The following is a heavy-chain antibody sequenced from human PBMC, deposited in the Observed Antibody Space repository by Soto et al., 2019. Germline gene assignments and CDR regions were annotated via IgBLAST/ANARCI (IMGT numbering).Heavy chain of an antibody. D-gene: IGHD3-3*01. CDR1: GYTLTELS. Sequence: ASVKVSCKVSGYTLTELSMHWVRQAPGKGLEWMGGFDPEDGETIYAQKLQGRVTMTEDTSTDTAYMELSSLRSEDTAVYYCATNDFWSGYFARYYYGMDVWGQGTTVTVSS. J-gene: IGHJ6*02. CDR3: ATNDFWSGYFARYYYGMDV. CDR2: FDPEDGET. V-gene: IGHV1-24*01.